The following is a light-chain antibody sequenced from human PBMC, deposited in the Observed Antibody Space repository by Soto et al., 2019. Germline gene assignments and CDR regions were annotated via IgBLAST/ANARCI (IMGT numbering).Light chain of an antibody. CDR1: SSDVGGYNY. V-gene: IGLV2-8*01. Sequence: QSALTQPPSASGSPEQSVTISCTGTSSDVGGYNYVSWYQQHPGKAPKLMIYEVSKRPSGVPDRFSGSTSGNTASLTVSGLQAEDEADYYCSSYAGSNGVFGTGTKVTVL. J-gene: IGLJ1*01. CDR3: SSYAGSNGV. CDR2: EVS.